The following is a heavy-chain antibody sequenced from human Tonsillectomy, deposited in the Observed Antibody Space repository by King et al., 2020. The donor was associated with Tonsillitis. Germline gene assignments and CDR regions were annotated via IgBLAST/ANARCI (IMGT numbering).Heavy chain of an antibody. J-gene: IGHJ5*02. CDR3: AREYYQFVFDP. CDR2: IYTSGNT. D-gene: IGHD3-3*02. Sequence: VQLQESGPGLVKPSQTLSLTCTVSGGSISSGNYYWSWIRQPAGKGLEWIGRIYTSGNTNYNPSLKSRVTMSVDTSKNQFSLNLRSVTAADTAVYYCAREYYQFVFDPWGQGTLVTVSA. V-gene: IGHV4-61*02. CDR1: GGSISSGNYY.